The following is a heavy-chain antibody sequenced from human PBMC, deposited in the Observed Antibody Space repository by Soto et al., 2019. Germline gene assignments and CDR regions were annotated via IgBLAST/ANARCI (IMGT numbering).Heavy chain of an antibody. CDR2: ISSSGGST. CDR1: GFTFSDYA. J-gene: IGHJ4*02. V-gene: IGHV3-23*01. D-gene: IGHD6-6*01. Sequence: EVQLLESGGDLVQPGGSLRLSCAASGFTFSDYAMIWVRQAPGKGLEWVSTISSSGGSTYYADSVKDRFTISRDNSKNTVYLQMDSLRAEDTALYYCAKAVAARPYQFGYWGQGTLVTVSS. CDR3: AKAVAARPYQFGY.